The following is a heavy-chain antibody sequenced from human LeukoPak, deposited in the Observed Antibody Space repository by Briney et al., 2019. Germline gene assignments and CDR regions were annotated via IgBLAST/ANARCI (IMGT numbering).Heavy chain of an antibody. CDR3: ARDLRGYYDSSGYPRTGFDP. CDR2: ISAYNGNT. Sequence: ASVKVSCKASGYTFTSYGISWVRQASGQGLEWMGWISAYNGNTNYAQKLQGRVTMTTDTSTSTAYMELRSLRSDDTAVYYCARDLRGYYDSSGYPRTGFDPWGQGTLVTVSS. CDR1: GYTFTSYG. D-gene: IGHD3-22*01. V-gene: IGHV1-18*01. J-gene: IGHJ5*02.